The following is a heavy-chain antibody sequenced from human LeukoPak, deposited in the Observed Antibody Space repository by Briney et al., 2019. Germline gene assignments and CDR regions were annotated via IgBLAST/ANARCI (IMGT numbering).Heavy chain of an antibody. D-gene: IGHD1-14*01. Sequence: PGGSLRLSCAASGFTFSRYGMSWFRQAPGKGLDWVSAISASGCSAYYADSVRGRFTVSSDNAKNSLYLQMDSLRADDTAVYYCAKGGPHNPPFDYWGQGTLVTVSS. V-gene: IGHV3-23*01. CDR1: GFTFSRYG. CDR2: ISASGCSA. J-gene: IGHJ4*02. CDR3: AKGGPHNPPFDY.